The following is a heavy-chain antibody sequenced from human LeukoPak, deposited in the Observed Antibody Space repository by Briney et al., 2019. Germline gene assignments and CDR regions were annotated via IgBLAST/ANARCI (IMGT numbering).Heavy chain of an antibody. CDR3: ASDPNYYGSGTFSVRNWFDP. CDR2: TNGYNGNT. J-gene: IGHJ5*02. D-gene: IGHD3-10*01. V-gene: IGHV1-18*04. CDR1: GYTFSSYG. Sequence: ASVKLSCNASGYTFSSYGISWVRQAPGQGLEWMAWTNGYNGNTNYAQKLQGRVTVTTDTSTSTAYMELRSLRSDDTAVYYCASDPNYYGSGTFSVRNWFDPWGQGTLVSVSS.